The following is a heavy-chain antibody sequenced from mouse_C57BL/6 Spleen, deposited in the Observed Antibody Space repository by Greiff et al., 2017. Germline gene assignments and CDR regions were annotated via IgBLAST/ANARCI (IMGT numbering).Heavy chain of an antibody. V-gene: IGHV1-26*01. CDR1: GYTFTDYY. CDR2: INPNNGGT. CDR3: ARAYGNGLYYAMDY. Sequence: EVQLQQSGPELVKPGASVTISCKASGYTFTDYYLNWVKQSLGESLERNGDINPNNGGTSYNQKFKGKATLTGDKSSSPAYMELRSLTSEDSAVYYCARAYGNGLYYAMDYWGQGTSVTVSS. D-gene: IGHD1-1*01. J-gene: IGHJ4*01.